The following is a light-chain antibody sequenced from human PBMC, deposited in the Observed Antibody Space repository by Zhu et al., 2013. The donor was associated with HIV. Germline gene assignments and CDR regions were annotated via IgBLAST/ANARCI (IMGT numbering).Light chain of an antibody. CDR1: QSVSSG. V-gene: IGKV3-15*01. CDR3: QQYREWPFT. Sequence: EILMTQSPVTLSVSPGERVTLSCRASQSVSSGLAWYQQKPGQAPRLLIYGASTRATGISARFSGSGSGTEFTLTISSLQSEDFAVYYCQQYREWPFTFGQGTKVEVK. CDR2: GAS. J-gene: IGKJ2*01.